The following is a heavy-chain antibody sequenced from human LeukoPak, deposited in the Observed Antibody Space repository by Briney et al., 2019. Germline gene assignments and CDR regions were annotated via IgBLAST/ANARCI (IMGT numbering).Heavy chain of an antibody. Sequence: ASVKVSCKASGYTFTGYYMHWVRQAPGQGLEWMGWINPNSGGTNYAQKFQGRVTMTRDTSISTAYMELSRLRSDDTAAYYCARDAAYCSSTSCHNWFDPWGQGTLVTVSS. V-gene: IGHV1-2*02. CDR3: ARDAAYCSSTSCHNWFDP. D-gene: IGHD2-2*01. CDR1: GYTFTGYY. CDR2: INPNSGGT. J-gene: IGHJ5*02.